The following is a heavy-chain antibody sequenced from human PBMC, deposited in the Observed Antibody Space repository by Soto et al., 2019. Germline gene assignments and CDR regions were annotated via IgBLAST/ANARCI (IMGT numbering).Heavy chain of an antibody. CDR2: IYSSGST. CDR3: ARGSVAGNFDY. CDR1: GGSISSYY. J-gene: IGHJ4*01. D-gene: IGHD6-19*01. V-gene: IGHV4-59*01. Sequence: SETLSLTCTVSGGSISSYYWSWIRQPPGKGLEWIGYIYSSGSTNYNPSLKSRVTISVDTSKNQFSLKLSSVTAADTAIYYCARGSVAGNFDYWGHGTLVTVSS.